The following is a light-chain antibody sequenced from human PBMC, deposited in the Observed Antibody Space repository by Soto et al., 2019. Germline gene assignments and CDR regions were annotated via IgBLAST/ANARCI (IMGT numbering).Light chain of an antibody. V-gene: IGKV4-1*01. Sequence: DIVMTQSPYSLAVSLGERATINCKSSQSILYSSNNKNYLAWYQQRPGQPPKLLIYWASTRQSGVPDRFSGSGSGADFTLTISSLQAGDVAVYYCQQYYSAPLAFGGGTKVEIK. CDR2: WAS. CDR3: QQYYSAPLA. CDR1: QSILYSSNNKNY. J-gene: IGKJ4*01.